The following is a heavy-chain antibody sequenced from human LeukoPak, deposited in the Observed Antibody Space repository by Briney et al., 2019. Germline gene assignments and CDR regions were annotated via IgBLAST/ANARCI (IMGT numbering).Heavy chain of an antibody. Sequence: PGGSPRLSCAASGFTFSSYGMHWVRQAPGKGLEWVAVIWYDGSNKYYVDSVKGRFTISRDNSKNTLYLQMNSLRAEDTAVYYCARDPTAYYDSSGYYLNTIDYWGQGTLVTVSS. J-gene: IGHJ4*02. V-gene: IGHV3-33*01. CDR2: IWYDGSNK. CDR3: ARDPTAYYDSSGYYLNTIDY. CDR1: GFTFSSYG. D-gene: IGHD3-22*01.